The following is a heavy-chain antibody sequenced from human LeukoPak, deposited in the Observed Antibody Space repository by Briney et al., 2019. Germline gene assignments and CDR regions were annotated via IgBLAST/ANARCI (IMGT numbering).Heavy chain of an antibody. V-gene: IGHV4-39*02. CDR3: ARERDSGSTFDY. J-gene: IGHJ4*02. CDR2: IYYSGST. D-gene: IGHD1-26*01. Sequence: SETLSLTCTVSGGSISSSSYYWGWIRQPPGKGLEWIGSIYYSGSTYYNPSLKSRVTISVDTSKNQFSLKLSSVTAADTAVYYCARERDSGSTFDYWGQGTLVTVSS. CDR1: GGSISSSSYY.